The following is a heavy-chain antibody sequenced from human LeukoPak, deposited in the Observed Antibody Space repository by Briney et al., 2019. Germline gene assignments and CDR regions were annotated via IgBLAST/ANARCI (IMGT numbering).Heavy chain of an antibody. Sequence: ASVRVSFTASGYSFTAFYIHWVRQAPGQGLEWMGWIDPRCRASNYAYTFRARLTITRHTSISTTYMELSRLRSDYTAVYYCARARGDIVVVPAAILFDPWGQGTLVTVSS. J-gene: IGHJ5*02. D-gene: IGHD2-2*01. CDR2: IDPRCRAS. V-gene: IGHV1-2*07. CDR3: ARARGDIVVVPAAILFDP. CDR1: GYSFTAFY.